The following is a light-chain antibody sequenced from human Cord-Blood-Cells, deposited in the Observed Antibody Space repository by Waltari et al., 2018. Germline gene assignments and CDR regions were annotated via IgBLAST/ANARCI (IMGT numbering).Light chain of an antibody. Sequence: DIQMTQSPSSLSSSVADTVPITCRASHSISSYLNWYQQKPGKAPKLLSYAASSLQSGVPSRFSGSGSGTDFTLTISSLQPEDFATYYCQQSYSTPPTFGGGTKVEIK. CDR2: AAS. CDR3: QQSYSTPPT. V-gene: IGKV1-39*01. CDR1: HSISSY. J-gene: IGKJ4*01.